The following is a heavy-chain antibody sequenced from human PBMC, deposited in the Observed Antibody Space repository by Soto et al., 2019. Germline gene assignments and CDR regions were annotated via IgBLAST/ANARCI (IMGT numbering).Heavy chain of an antibody. CDR2: IKEDGSEK. D-gene: IGHD2-2*01. V-gene: IGHV3-7*01. CDR1: GFTFSSSW. Sequence: GGSLRLSCAASGFTFSSSWMNWVRQAPGKGLEWVANIKEDGSEKYYVDSVKGRFTISRDNAKNSLYLKMNSLRGEDTAVYYCARAEGCSSTNCPSRGYYYMDVWGKGTTVTVSS. J-gene: IGHJ6*03. CDR3: ARAEGCSSTNCPSRGYYYMDV.